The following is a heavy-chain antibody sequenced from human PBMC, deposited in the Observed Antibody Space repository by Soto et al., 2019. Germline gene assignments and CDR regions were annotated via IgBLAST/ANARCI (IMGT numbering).Heavy chain of an antibody. CDR1: GYSFTRYW. D-gene: IGHD3-10*01. Sequence: GESLKISCKASGYSFTRYWIVWVRQMPGKGLEWMGIIYPGDSDTRYSPSFQDQVTISADKSITTAYLQWSSLKASDTAIYYCARSTNPFVGSGSSHWGQGTLVTVSS. CDR3: ARSTNPFVGSGSSH. CDR2: IYPGDSDT. J-gene: IGHJ4*01. V-gene: IGHV5-51*01.